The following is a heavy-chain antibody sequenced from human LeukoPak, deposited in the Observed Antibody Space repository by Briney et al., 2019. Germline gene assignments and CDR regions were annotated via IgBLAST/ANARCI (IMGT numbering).Heavy chain of an antibody. CDR1: GGSISSYY. J-gene: IGHJ6*02. Sequence: SETLSLTCTVSGGSISSYYWSWIRQPPGKGLEWIGYIYYSGSTNYNPSLKSRVTISVDTSKNQFSLKLSSVTAADTAVYYCARVAHDYYYYGMDVWGQGTTVTVSS. CDR2: IYYSGST. CDR3: ARVAHDYYYYGMDV. V-gene: IGHV4-59*01.